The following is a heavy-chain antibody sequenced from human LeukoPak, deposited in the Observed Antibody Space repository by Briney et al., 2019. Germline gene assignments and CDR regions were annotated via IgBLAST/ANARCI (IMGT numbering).Heavy chain of an antibody. CDR1: GYTFTSYY. Sequence: GASVKVSCKASGYTFTSYYMNWVRQAPGQGLEWMGIINPSGGSTSYAQKFQGRVTITADKSTSTAYMELSSLRSEDTAVYYCARSRIAVAGPPDYWGQGTLVTVSS. D-gene: IGHD6-19*01. J-gene: IGHJ4*02. CDR3: ARSRIAVAGPPDY. V-gene: IGHV1-46*01. CDR2: INPSGGST.